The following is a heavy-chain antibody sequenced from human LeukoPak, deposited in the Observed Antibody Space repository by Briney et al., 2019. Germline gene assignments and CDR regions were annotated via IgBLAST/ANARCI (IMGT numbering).Heavy chain of an antibody. D-gene: IGHD3-9*01. Sequence: PSQTLSLTCTVSGGSISSGDYYWSWIRQPPGKGLEWIGYIYYSGSTYYNPSLKSRVTISVDTSKNQFSLKLSSVTAADTAVYYCARDTNYDILTGYYGSGWFDPWGQGTLVTVSS. CDR1: GGSISSGDYY. CDR3: ARDTNYDILTGYYGSGWFDP. J-gene: IGHJ5*02. V-gene: IGHV4-30-4*01. CDR2: IYYSGST.